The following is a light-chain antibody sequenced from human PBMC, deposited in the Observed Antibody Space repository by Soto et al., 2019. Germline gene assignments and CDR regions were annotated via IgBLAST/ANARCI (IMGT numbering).Light chain of an antibody. J-gene: IGKJ5*01. CDR3: QQYGGSPIT. V-gene: IGKV3-20*01. Sequence: IVLTQSPGTLSLSPGARVTLSCRASQSVTTRLAWYQHKPGQAPRLLMSGASSRASGVPVRFSGSGSGTDFTLTISRLEPEDFALYYCQQYGGSPITFGLGKRLEIK. CDR2: GAS. CDR1: QSVTTR.